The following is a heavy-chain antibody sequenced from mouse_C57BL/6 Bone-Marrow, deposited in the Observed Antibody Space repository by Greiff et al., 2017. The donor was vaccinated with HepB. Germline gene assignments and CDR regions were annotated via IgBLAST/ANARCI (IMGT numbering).Heavy chain of an antibody. CDR3: AGGINSVVAAYVHLYFDD. CDR2: IYPGSGST. V-gene: IGHV1-55*01. J-gene: IGHJ1*03. D-gene: IGHD1-1*01. Sequence: QVQLQQPGAELVKPGASVKMSCKASGYTFTSYWITWVKQRPGHGLEWIGDIYPGSGSTNYNERFKSKATLTVDTSTSTAYMQLSILTTENSAVYYWAGGINSVVAAYVHLYFDDWGTGTTVTVSS. CDR1: GYTFTSYW.